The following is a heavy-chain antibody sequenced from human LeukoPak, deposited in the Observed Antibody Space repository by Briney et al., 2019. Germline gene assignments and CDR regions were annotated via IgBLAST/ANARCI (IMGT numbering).Heavy chain of an antibody. Sequence: ASVKVSCKASGYTFTSYYMHWVRQAPGQGLEWMGIINPSGGSTSYAQKFQGRVTMTRDTSTSTVYMELSSLRSEDTAVYYCAREPMTTVTTGSYYVDYWGQGTLVTVSS. D-gene: IGHD4-17*01. J-gene: IGHJ4*02. V-gene: IGHV1-46*01. CDR3: AREPMTTVTTGSYYVDY. CDR2: INPSGGST. CDR1: GYTFTSYY.